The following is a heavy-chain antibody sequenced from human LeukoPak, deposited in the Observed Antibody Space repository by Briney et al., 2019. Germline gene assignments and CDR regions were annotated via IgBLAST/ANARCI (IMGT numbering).Heavy chain of an antibody. D-gene: IGHD2-21*02. CDR2: ISGSGGST. CDR3: AKFSVSCYGDSYHFDY. J-gene: IGHJ4*02. CDR1: GFTFSSYA. Sequence: GGSLRLSCAASGFTFSSYAMSWVRQAPGKGLELVSGISGSGGSTHYADSVKGRFTISRDNSKNTLYLQMNSLRVEDTAVYYCAKFSVSCYGDSYHFDYWGQGTLVTVSS. V-gene: IGHV3-23*01.